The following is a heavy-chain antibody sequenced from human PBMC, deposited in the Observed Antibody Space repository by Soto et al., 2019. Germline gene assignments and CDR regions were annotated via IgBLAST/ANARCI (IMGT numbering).Heavy chain of an antibody. D-gene: IGHD3-22*01. J-gene: IGHJ6*02. CDR2: IYYSGST. CDR1: GGSISSGGYY. V-gene: IGHV4-31*03. CDR3: ARHNHDSSGTAVDV. Sequence: PSETLSLTCTVSGGSISSGGYYWSWIRQHPGKGLGWIGYIYYSGSTYYNPSLKSRVTISVDTSKNQFSLKLSSVTAADTAVYYCARHNHDSSGTAVDVWGQGTTVTVS.